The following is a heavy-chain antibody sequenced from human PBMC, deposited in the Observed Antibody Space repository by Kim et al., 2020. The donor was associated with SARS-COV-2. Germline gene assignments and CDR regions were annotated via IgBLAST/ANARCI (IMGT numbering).Heavy chain of an antibody. Sequence: GGSLRLSCAASGFTFSSYWMHWVRQAPGKGLVWVSRINSDGSSTSYADSVKGRFTISRDNAKNTLYLQMNSLRAEDTAVYYCARDFVLEWLSYGMDVWGQGTTVTVSS. D-gene: IGHD3-3*01. CDR2: INSDGSST. V-gene: IGHV3-74*01. CDR3: ARDFVLEWLSYGMDV. CDR1: GFTFSSYW. J-gene: IGHJ6*02.